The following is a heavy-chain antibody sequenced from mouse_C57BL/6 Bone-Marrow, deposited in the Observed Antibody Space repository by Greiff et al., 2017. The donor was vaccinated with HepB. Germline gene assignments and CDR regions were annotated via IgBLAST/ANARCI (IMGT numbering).Heavy chain of an antibody. CDR2: ISSGSSTI. V-gene: IGHV5-17*01. Sequence: EVKLMESGGGLVKPGGSLKLSCAASGFTFSDYGMHWVRQAPEKGLEWVAYISSGSSTIYYADTVKGRFTISRDNAKNTLFLQMTSLRSEDTAMYYCARRHTTVVATRAMDYWGQGTSVTVSS. CDR1: GFTFSDYG. CDR3: ARRHTTVVATRAMDY. D-gene: IGHD1-1*01. J-gene: IGHJ4*01.